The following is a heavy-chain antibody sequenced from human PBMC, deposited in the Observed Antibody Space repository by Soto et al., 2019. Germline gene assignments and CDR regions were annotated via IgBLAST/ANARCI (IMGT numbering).Heavy chain of an antibody. CDR3: ARVYRDY. J-gene: IGHJ4*02. D-gene: IGHD2-15*01. CDR2: MKHDGTEK. Sequence: PGGSLRLSCAASGFTFSNSWMTWVRQAPGKGLEWVAHMKHDGTEKYYIDSVKGRFAISRDNAKNTLYLQMNSLRAEDTAVYYCARVYRDYWGQGTLVTVSS. CDR1: GFTFSNSW. V-gene: IGHV3-7*03.